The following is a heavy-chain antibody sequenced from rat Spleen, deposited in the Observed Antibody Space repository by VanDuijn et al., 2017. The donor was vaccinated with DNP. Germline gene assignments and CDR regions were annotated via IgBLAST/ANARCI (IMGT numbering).Heavy chain of an antibody. Sequence: EVLLVESDGGLVQPGRSLKLSCAASGFTFSSFAMAWVRQAPKKGLEWVATITSGGSNTYYPDSVKGRFPISRDNAKSTLYLQMDSLRSEDTATYYCASRPPPTRGPFDYWGQGVMVTVSS. CDR1: GFTFSSFA. V-gene: IGHV5-17*01. CDR3: ASRPPPTRGPFDY. D-gene: IGHD1-4*01. J-gene: IGHJ2*01. CDR2: ITSGGSNT.